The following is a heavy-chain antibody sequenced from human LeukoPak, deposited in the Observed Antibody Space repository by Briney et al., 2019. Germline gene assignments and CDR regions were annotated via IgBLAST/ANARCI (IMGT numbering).Heavy chain of an antibody. J-gene: IGHJ6*02. CDR2: ISYDGSNK. D-gene: IGHD1-26*01. CDR1: GFTFSSYA. CDR3: AREWEMKPYYYYYYGMDV. Sequence: GGFLRLSCAASGFTFSSYAMHWVRQAPGKGLEWVAVISYDGSNKYYADSVKGRFTISRDNAKNTLYLQMNSLRAEDTAVYYCAREWEMKPYYYYYYGMDVWGQGTTVTVSS. V-gene: IGHV3-30-3*01.